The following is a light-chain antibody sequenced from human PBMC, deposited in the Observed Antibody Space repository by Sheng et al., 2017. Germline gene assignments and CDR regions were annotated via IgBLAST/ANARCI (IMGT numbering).Light chain of an antibody. V-gene: IGKV3-11*01. Sequence: EIVLTQSPATLSLSPGERATLSCRASQSVGVYLAWYRHKPGQAPRLLIYDASNRATGIPARFSGGGSGTDFTLTISSLEPEDFAVYYCQQRGAWPDTFGPGTKVEIK. CDR2: DAS. CDR3: QQRGAWPDT. J-gene: IGKJ3*01. CDR1: QSVGVY.